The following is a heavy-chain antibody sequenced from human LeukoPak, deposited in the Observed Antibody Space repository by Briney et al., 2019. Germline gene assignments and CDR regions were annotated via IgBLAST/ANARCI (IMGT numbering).Heavy chain of an antibody. D-gene: IGHD3-22*01. CDR3: ARATQLTYYYDSSALHWFDP. J-gene: IGHJ5*02. Sequence: SETLSLTCTVSGGSISSYYWSWIRQPPGKGLEWIGYIYYSGSTNYNPSLKSRVTISVDTSKNQFSLKLSSVTAADTAVYYCARATQLTYYYDSSALHWFDPWGQGTLVTVSS. V-gene: IGHV4-59*01. CDR2: IYYSGST. CDR1: GGSISSYY.